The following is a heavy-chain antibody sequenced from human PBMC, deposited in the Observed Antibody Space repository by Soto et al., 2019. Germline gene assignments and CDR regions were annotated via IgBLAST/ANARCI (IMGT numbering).Heavy chain of an antibody. CDR2: IRSKANSYAT. CDR1: GFTFSGSA. V-gene: IGHV3-73*01. CDR3: TSRQWLGHYYYYYGMDV. Sequence: HPGGSLRLSCAASGFTFSGSAMHWVRQASGKGLEWVGRIRSKANSYATAYAASVKGRFTISRDDSKNTAYLQMNSLKTGDTAVYYCTSRQWLGHYYYYYGMDVWGQGTTVTVSS. J-gene: IGHJ6*02. D-gene: IGHD6-19*01.